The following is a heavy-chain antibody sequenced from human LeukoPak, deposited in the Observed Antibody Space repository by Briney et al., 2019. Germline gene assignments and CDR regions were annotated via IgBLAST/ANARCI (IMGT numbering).Heavy chain of an antibody. D-gene: IGHD6-6*01. V-gene: IGHV3-9*01. CDR1: GFTFKNYA. Sequence: GGSLRLSCAASGFTFKNYAMHWVRQAPGKGLEWVSSISWNSGNVDYADSVEGRFTLSRDNAKNFLYLQMSSLRAEDTALYYCAKSGTYSSSSGYIDSWGQGTLVTVSS. CDR2: ISWNSGNV. J-gene: IGHJ4*02. CDR3: AKSGTYSSSSGYIDS.